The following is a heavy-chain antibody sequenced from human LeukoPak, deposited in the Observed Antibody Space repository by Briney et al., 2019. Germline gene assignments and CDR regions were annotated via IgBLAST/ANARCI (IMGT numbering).Heavy chain of an antibody. D-gene: IGHD1-26*01. CDR2: IFYSGNT. J-gene: IGHJ4*02. CDR1: GVSISSYY. CDR3: ARLAAISGSDYPDD. Sequence: SETLSLTCTVSGVSISSYYWSWIRQPPGKRLEWIGYIFYSGNTIYNPSLRSRVTISADTSKNHFSLRLGSVTAADTAVYYCARLAAISGSDYPDDWGQGTLVTVSS. V-gene: IGHV4-59*08.